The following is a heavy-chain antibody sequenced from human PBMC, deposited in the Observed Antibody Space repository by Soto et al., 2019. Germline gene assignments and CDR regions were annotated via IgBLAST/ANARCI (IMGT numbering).Heavy chain of an antibody. CDR3: AKRPRALLTFDY. CDR2: ISDSGGTS. D-gene: IGHD1-26*01. J-gene: IGHJ4*02. Sequence: EVQLVDSGGGLVQPGGSLRLSCAASGFIFSNYVMSWVRQAPGKGLEWVSSISDSGGTSYYADSVKGRFTISSDNSKNTRYMQMNSLRAEDTAIYYCAKRPRALLTFDYWGQGTLVTVSS. CDR1: GFIFSNYV. V-gene: IGHV3-23*04.